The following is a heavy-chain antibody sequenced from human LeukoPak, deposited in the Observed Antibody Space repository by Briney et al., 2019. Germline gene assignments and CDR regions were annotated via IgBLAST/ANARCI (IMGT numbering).Heavy chain of an antibody. J-gene: IGHJ4*02. V-gene: IGHV3-74*03. CDR3: ARGIAVAGSY. CDR2: INSDTTST. CDR1: GFALRSTW. D-gene: IGHD6-13*01. Sequence: GGSLRLSCAASGFALRSTWMHWVRQAPGKGLVWVSRINSDTTSTAYVDSVKGRFTISRDDAKNTLYLQMNSLRVEDTAVYYCARGIAVAGSYWGQGTLVTVSS.